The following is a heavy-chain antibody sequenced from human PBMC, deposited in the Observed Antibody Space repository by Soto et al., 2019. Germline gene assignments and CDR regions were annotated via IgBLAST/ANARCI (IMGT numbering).Heavy chain of an antibody. CDR2: ISYDGSNK. V-gene: IGHV3-30*18. CDR3: AKEYYDFWSGYFDY. J-gene: IGHJ4*02. D-gene: IGHD3-3*01. CDR1: GFTFSSYG. Sequence: QVQLVESGGGVVQPGRSLRLSCAASGFTFSSYGMHWVRQAPGKGLEWVAVISYDGSNKYYADSVKGRFTISRDNSENTLYLQMNSLRAEDTAVYYCAKEYYDFWSGYFDYWGQGTLVTVSS.